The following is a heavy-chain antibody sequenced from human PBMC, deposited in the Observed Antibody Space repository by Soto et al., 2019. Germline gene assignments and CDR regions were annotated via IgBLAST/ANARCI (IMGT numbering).Heavy chain of an antibody. CDR1: GGSISSYY. CDR3: ARGRNYGGNSADY. J-gene: IGHJ4*02. D-gene: IGHD4-17*01. Sequence: SETLSLTCTVSGGSISSYYWSWIRQPPGKGLEWIGYIYYSGSTNYNPSLKSRVTISVDTSKNQFSLKLSSVTAADTAVYYCARGRNYGGNSADYWGQGTLVTVSS. CDR2: IYYSGST. V-gene: IGHV4-59*01.